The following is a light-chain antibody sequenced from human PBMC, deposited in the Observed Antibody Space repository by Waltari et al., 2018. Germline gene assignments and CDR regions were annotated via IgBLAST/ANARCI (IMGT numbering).Light chain of an antibody. CDR3: ATWDDSLNGPL. CDR2: RDN. Sequence: PPSASGTPGQRGPLPCSGSSSNLGRNTCHWYQHLPGTAPKLLIYRDNQRPSGVPDRFSGSKSGTSASLAISGLQSEHEATYYCATWDDSLNGPLFGGGTMLTVL. V-gene: IGLV1-44*01. J-gene: IGLJ2*01. CDR1: SSNLGRNT.